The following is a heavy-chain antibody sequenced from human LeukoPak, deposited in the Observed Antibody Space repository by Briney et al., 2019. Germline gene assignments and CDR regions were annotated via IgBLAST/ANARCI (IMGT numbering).Heavy chain of an antibody. D-gene: IGHD3-22*01. V-gene: IGHV4-39*01. Sequence: SGTLSLTCTVSGGSISSSSYYWGWIRQPPGKGLEWIGSVYYSGSTYYNSSLQSRITISVDTSKNQFSLKLTSVTAADTAVYYCASDRSGLSFCFWGQGTLVTVSS. CDR1: GGSISSSSYY. CDR3: ASDRSGLSFCF. J-gene: IGHJ4*02. CDR2: VYYSGST.